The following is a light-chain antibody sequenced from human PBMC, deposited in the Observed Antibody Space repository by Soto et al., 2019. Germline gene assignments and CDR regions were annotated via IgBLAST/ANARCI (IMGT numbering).Light chain of an antibody. J-gene: IGKJ1*01. CDR1: QTISSNY. CDR3: QQYGSSLRT. V-gene: IGKV3-20*01. Sequence: EILLTQSPGTLSLSPGDRVTLSCRASQTISSNYLAWYQQKPGQAPRLLIYGASNRATGIPDRFSGSESGTDFTLTISRLDPEDFAVYYCQQYGSSLRTFGQGTKVEIK. CDR2: GAS.